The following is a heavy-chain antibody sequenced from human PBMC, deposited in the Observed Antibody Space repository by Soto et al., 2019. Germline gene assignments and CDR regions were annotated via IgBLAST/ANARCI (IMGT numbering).Heavy chain of an antibody. Sequence: EVQLVESGGGLVQPGGSLRLSCAASGFTFSSYSMNWVRQAPGKGLEWVSYISSSSSTIYYAASVKGRFTISRDNAKNSLNLQMNSLRAEDTAVYYCARETQWLNWFDPWGQGTLVTVSS. D-gene: IGHD6-19*01. J-gene: IGHJ5*02. CDR3: ARETQWLNWFDP. V-gene: IGHV3-48*01. CDR2: ISSSSSTI. CDR1: GFTFSSYS.